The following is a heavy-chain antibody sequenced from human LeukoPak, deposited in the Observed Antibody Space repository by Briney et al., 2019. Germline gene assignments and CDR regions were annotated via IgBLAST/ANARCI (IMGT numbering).Heavy chain of an antibody. V-gene: IGHV5-51*01. D-gene: IGHD5-24*01. Sequence: GESLRISCQGSGYTFTTSWIGWVRQLPGKGLEWMAIIYAGDSDTKYSPSFQGQASISTDRSISTAYLQWSSLKASVTAMYYCAILNHPDGRVYWGQGTLVTVSS. CDR2: IYAGDSDT. CDR1: GYTFTTSW. J-gene: IGHJ4*02. CDR3: AILNHPDGRVY.